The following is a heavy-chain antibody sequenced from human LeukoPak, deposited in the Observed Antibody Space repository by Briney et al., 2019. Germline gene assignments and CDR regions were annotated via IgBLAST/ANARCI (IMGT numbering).Heavy chain of an antibody. CDR3: ARAEGAASHI. V-gene: IGHV4-59*02. CDR1: GGSVTTHH. J-gene: IGHJ3*02. Sequence: PSETLSLTCAVSGGSVTTHHWTWIRQPPGKGLEWIGHIHYSGGADYNPSLKSRVSMSLDTSKNHFSLRLTSVTAADTGVYFCARAEGAASHIWGQGTMVSVSS. CDR2: IHYSGGA. D-gene: IGHD3-16*01.